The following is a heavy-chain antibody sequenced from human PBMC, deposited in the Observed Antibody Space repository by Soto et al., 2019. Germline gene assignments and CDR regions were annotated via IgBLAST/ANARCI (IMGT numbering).Heavy chain of an antibody. V-gene: IGHV1-8*01. CDR3: AMGGYDFWSATFDY. Sequence: QVQLVQSGAEVKKPGASVKVSCKASGYTFTSYDINWVRQATGQGLEWMGWMNPNSGNTGYAQKFQGRVTMTRNTSLSTAYMELSSLRSEDTAVYYCAMGGYDFWSATFDYWCQGILATVSS. J-gene: IGHJ4*02. CDR2: MNPNSGNT. D-gene: IGHD3-3*01. CDR1: GYTFTSYD.